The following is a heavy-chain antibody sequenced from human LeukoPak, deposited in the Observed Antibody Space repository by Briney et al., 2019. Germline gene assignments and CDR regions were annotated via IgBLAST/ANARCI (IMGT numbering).Heavy chain of an antibody. Sequence: ASVKVSCKASGYTFTSYDINWERQATGQGLEWMGWMNPNSGNTGYAQKFQGRVTMTRNTSISTAYMELSSLRSEDTAVYYCAGKYYDVWSGYYYVDYWGQGTLVTVSS. CDR3: AGKYYDVWSGYYYVDY. CDR2: MNPNSGNT. CDR1: GYTFTSYD. J-gene: IGHJ4*02. V-gene: IGHV1-8*01. D-gene: IGHD3-3*01.